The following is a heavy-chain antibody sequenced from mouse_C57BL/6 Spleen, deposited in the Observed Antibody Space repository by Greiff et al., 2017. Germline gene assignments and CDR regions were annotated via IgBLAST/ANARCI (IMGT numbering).Heavy chain of an antibody. Sequence: EVQLVESGGGLVKPGGSLKLSCAASGFTFSSYAMSWVRQTSEKRLEWVATISDGGSYTYYPDNVKGRFTISRDNAKNNLYLQMSHLKSEDTAMYYCARGITTVVATTEYFDVWGTGTTVTVSS. V-gene: IGHV5-4*01. CDR3: ARGITTVVATTEYFDV. CDR2: ISDGGSYT. CDR1: GFTFSSYA. J-gene: IGHJ1*03. D-gene: IGHD1-1*01.